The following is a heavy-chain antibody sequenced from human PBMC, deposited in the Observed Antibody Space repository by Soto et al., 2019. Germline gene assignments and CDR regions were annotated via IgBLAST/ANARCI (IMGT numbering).Heavy chain of an antibody. J-gene: IGHJ4*02. D-gene: IGHD1-1*01. CDR3: AKEGLYKTLDY. Sequence: QVQLVESGGGVVQPGRSLRLSCAASGFTFKSYGMHWVRQAPGKGLEWVAVTSYDGNNKYYADSVKGRFTISRDIPKNTLSLQLNTLRAEDTAVYYCAKEGLYKTLDYWGQGTLVTVSS. CDR1: GFTFKSYG. CDR2: TSYDGNNK. V-gene: IGHV3-30*18.